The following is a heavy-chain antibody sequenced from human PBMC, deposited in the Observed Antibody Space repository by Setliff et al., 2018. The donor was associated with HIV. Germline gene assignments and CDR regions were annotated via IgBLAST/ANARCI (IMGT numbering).Heavy chain of an antibody. J-gene: IGHJ5*01. CDR3: ARRVLQDSTITSSNWFDS. CDR2: IYTSGST. V-gene: IGHV4-4*09. D-gene: IGHD2-2*01. CDR1: GGSISSCY. Sequence: SETLSLTCTVSGGSISSCYWSWIRQPPGKGLEWIGYIYTSGSTSYNPSLKSRVTMSTDTSRNQFFLNLNYATAADTAVYFCARRVLQDSTITSSNWFDSWGQGTLVTVSS.